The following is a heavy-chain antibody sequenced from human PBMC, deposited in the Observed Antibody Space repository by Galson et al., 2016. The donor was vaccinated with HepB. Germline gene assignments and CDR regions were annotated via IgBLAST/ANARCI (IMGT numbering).Heavy chain of an antibody. J-gene: IGHJ5*02. CDR1: EFMISSNY. V-gene: IGHV3-53*01. D-gene: IGHD6-25*01. CDR3: ARGTSGSYSLIS. CDR2: FYSGGST. Sequence: SLRLSCAVSEFMISSNYMTWVRQAPGKGLEWVSVFYSGGSTYYTDSVKGRFTISRDNSKSTMYLQMNSLRVEDTAVYYCARGTSGSYSLISWGPGTLVTVSS.